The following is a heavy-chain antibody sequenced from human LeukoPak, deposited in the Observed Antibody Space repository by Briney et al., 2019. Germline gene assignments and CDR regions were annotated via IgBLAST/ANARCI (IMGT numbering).Heavy chain of an antibody. CDR2: VSAYNGNT. J-gene: IGHJ5*02. CDR3: ARDTEQWLVPFS. CDR1: GYTFTSYG. D-gene: IGHD6-19*01. Sequence: ASVKVSCKASGYTFTSYGISWVRQAPGQGLEWVGWVSAYNGNTNYAQKFQGRVTMTRDTSISTAYMELSRLRSDDTAVYYCARDTEQWLVPFSWGQGTLVTVSS. V-gene: IGHV1-18*01.